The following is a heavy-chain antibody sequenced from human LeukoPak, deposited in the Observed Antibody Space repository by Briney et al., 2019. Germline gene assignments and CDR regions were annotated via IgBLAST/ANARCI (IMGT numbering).Heavy chain of an antibody. D-gene: IGHD3-10*01. J-gene: IGHJ5*02. V-gene: IGHV3-23*01. Sequence: PGGSLRLSCSASGFTFNNYAMLWVRQAPGKGLEWVSGLSGSGGITNYANSVKGRFSISRDNSKNTMSLQMNSLRAEDTAVYYCAKDRAFLWFGDLWGQGTLVTVSS. CDR1: GFTFNNYA. CDR3: AKDRAFLWFGDL. CDR2: LSGSGGIT.